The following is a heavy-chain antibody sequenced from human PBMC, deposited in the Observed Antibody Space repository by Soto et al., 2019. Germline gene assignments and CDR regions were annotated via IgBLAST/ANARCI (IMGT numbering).Heavy chain of an antibody. D-gene: IGHD3-3*01. CDR1: GFTFSNVG. V-gene: IGHV3-15*07. J-gene: IGHJ4*02. Sequence: EVQLVESGGGLVKPGGSLRLSCTASGFTFSNVGMHWVRQAAGKGLEWVGGIKSKTDGGTTDYAAPVKGRFTISRDDSENTLHLQMHSLKTEDTAVYYCVTVAYYERSGGQGTLVTVSS. CDR3: VTVAYYERS. CDR2: IKSKTDGGTT.